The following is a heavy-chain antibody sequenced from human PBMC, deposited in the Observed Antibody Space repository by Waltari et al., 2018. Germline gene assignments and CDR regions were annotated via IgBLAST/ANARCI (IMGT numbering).Heavy chain of an antibody. Sequence: EVQLVESGGGLVQPGGSLRLSCAASGFPSGNYGRSWFRQAPGRGLEWLANIKEDGSATYSVDSVKGRFTISRDNAKNSLYVQMNNLRAEDTAVYYCAACIEVTGAYDFWGQGSLVTVSS. V-gene: IGHV3-7*01. CDR1: GFPSGNYG. CDR3: AACIEVTGAYDF. J-gene: IGHJ4*02. D-gene: IGHD2-21*02. CDR2: IKEDGSAT.